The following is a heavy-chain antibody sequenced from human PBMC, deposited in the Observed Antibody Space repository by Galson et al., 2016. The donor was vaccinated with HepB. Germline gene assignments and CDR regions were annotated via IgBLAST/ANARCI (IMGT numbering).Heavy chain of an antibody. CDR2: TWFDGNYK. J-gene: IGHJ4*02. D-gene: IGHD3-10*01. CDR1: GFNFISYG. V-gene: IGHV3-33*01. Sequence: SLRLSCAASGFNFISYGMHWVRRAPGKGLEWVAVTWFDGNYKDYAESVKGRITVSRDNTKNTLSLQLDSLRAEDTAVYHCARSREYFGSGSYLDYWGQGTLVIVSS. CDR3: ARSREYFGSGSYLDY.